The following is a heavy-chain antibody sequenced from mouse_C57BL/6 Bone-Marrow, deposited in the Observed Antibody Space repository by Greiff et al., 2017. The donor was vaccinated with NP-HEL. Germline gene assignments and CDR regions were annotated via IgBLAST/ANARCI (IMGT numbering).Heavy chain of an antibody. D-gene: IGHD2-4*01. J-gene: IGHJ3*01. Sequence: EVKLVESGGDLVKPGGSLKLSCAASGFTFSSYGMSWVRQTPDQRLEWVATISSGGRYTYYPDSVKWRFTISRDNAKNTLYLQMSSLKSEDTAMYYCARRGIYYDPGTWFAYWGQGTLVTVSA. CDR1: GFTFSSYG. CDR3: ARRGIYYDPGTWFAY. V-gene: IGHV5-6*02. CDR2: ISSGGRYT.